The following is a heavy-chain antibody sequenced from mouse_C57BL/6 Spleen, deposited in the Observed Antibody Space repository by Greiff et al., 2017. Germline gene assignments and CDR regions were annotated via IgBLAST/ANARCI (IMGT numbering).Heavy chain of an antibody. D-gene: IGHD1-1*02. CDR2: ISYSGST. Sequence: EVKLQQSGPGMVKPSQSLSLTCTVTGYSITSGYDWHWIRHFPGNKLEWMGYISYSGSTNYNPSLKSRISITHDTSKNHFFLKLNSVTTEDTATYYCARDGGNYWYFDVWGTGTTVTVSS. V-gene: IGHV3-1*01. CDR1: GYSITSGYD. J-gene: IGHJ1*03. CDR3: ARDGGNYWYFDV.